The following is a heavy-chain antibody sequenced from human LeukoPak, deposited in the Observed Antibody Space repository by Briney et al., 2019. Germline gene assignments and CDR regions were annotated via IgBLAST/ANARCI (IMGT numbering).Heavy chain of an antibody. D-gene: IGHD6-13*01. CDR2: ISYTGSNK. J-gene: IGHJ1*01. V-gene: IGHV3-30*18. CDR3: AKDQEKSSSWSREHLQH. CDR1: GFTFSSYG. Sequence: GGSLRLSCAASGFTFSSYGMHWVRQAPGKGPEWVAVISYTGSNKYYVDSVKGRFTISRDNSKNTLYLQMNSLRAEDTAVYYCAKDQEKSSSWSREHLQHWGQGTLVFVSS.